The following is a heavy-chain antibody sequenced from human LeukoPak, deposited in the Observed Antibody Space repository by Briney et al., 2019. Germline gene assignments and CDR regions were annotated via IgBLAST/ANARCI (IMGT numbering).Heavy chain of an antibody. CDR1: GFTLSNYW. Sequence: AGGSLRLSCAASGFTLSNYWMHWVRQAPGKGLVWVSRSNSDGTSTSYADSVKGRFTISRDNAKNTLYLQMNSLRAEDTAVYYCARGTVPPWLRILERSGSYYYGMDVWGQGTTVTVSS. J-gene: IGHJ6*02. CDR3: ARGTVPPWLRILERSGSYYYGMDV. CDR2: SNSDGTST. V-gene: IGHV3-74*01. D-gene: IGHD3-3*01.